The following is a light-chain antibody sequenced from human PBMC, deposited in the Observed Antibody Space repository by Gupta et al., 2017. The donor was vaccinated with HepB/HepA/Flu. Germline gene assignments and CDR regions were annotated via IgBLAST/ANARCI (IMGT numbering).Light chain of an antibody. J-gene: IGLJ1*01. CDR2: EVS. CDR3: CSYAGTNTYV. CDR1: SSDIGSYNL. V-gene: IGLV2-23*02. Sequence: SALTQPASVSGSPGPSITISCTGTSSDIGSYNLVSWYQQHPGKAPKFIIYEVSKRPAGVSNRFSGSKSGNTASLTISGRQDEDEADYYCCSYAGTNTYVFGTGTKVTVL.